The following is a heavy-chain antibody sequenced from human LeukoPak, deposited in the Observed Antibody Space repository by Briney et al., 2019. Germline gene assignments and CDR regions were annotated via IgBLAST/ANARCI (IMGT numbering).Heavy chain of an antibody. D-gene: IGHD4-17*01. CDR2: ISSSSSYI. Sequence: AGGSLRLSCAASGFTFSSYSMNWVRQAPGKGLEWVSSISSSSSYIYYADSVKGRFTISRDNAKNSLYLQMNSLRAEDTAGYYCASSYGDYPYYFDYWGQGTLVTVSS. CDR3: ASSYGDYPYYFDY. V-gene: IGHV3-21*01. CDR1: GFTFSSYS. J-gene: IGHJ4*02.